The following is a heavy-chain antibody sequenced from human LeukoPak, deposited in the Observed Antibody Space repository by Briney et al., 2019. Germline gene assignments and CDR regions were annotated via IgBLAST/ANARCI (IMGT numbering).Heavy chain of an antibody. Sequence: GGSLRLSCVASGFIFSENAMNWVRQAPGKGLEWLSHTDADGWKTYYADSVRGRFTMSRDNAKNSLYLQMNSLRDEDTAVYYCAKGGKWDVTPFDYWGQGTLVTVSS. V-gene: IGHV3-48*02. CDR1: GFIFSENA. CDR2: TDADGWKT. D-gene: IGHD1-26*01. CDR3: AKGGKWDVTPFDY. J-gene: IGHJ4*02.